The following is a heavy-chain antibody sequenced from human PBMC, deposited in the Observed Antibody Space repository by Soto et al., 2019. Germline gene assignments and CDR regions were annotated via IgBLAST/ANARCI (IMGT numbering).Heavy chain of an antibody. Sequence: GESLKISCAASGFTVSTKYIHWVRQAPGRGLEWVSVLHSDGDTYYADSVKGRFTASRDNSKDTLFLQMNSLRVEDTAVYYCAADIALVRGPDVWGQGTTVTVSS. D-gene: IGHD3-10*01. J-gene: IGHJ6*02. V-gene: IGHV3-53*01. CDR3: AADIALVRGPDV. CDR1: GFTVSTKY. CDR2: LHSDGDT.